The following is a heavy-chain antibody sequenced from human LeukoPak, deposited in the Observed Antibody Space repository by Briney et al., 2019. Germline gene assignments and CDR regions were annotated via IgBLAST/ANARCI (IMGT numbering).Heavy chain of an antibody. CDR2: IYYSGST. D-gene: IGHD5-24*01. J-gene: IGHJ3*02. Sequence: SETLSLTCTVSGGSISSSSYYWGWIRQPPGKGLEWIGCIYYSGSTYYNPSLKSRVTISVDTSKNQFSLKLNSVTAADTAMYYCARSTMATITVDAFDIWGQVTMVTFSS. CDR3: ARSTMATITVDAFDI. V-gene: IGHV4-39*01. CDR1: GGSISSSSYY.